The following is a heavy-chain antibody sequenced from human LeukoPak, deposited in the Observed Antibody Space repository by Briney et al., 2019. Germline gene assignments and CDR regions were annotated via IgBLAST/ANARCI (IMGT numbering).Heavy chain of an antibody. D-gene: IGHD2-2*02. Sequence: ASVKVSCKASGYTFTGYYMHWVRQAPGQGLEWMGWINPNSGGTNYARKFQGRVTMTRDTSISTAYMELSRLRSDDTAVYYCARNVQAAILDAFDIWGQGTMVTVSS. V-gene: IGHV1-2*02. J-gene: IGHJ3*02. CDR3: ARNVQAAILDAFDI. CDR1: GYTFTGYY. CDR2: INPNSGGT.